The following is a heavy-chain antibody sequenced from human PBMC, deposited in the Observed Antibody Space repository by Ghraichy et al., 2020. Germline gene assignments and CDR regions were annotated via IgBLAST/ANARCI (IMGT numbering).Heavy chain of an antibody. V-gene: IGHV4-34*01. CDR1: AESFSGYF. D-gene: IGHD6-25*01. CDR3: AKGTAAARNGMDV. Sequence: SQTLSLTCAVYAESFSGYFWTWIRQPQGKGLEWIGEINHIGNANYNPSLKSRVTISVDTSKNHFSLRLTSVTAADTAVYYCAKGTAAARNGMDVWGQGTTVTVSS. CDR2: INHIGNA. J-gene: IGHJ6*02.